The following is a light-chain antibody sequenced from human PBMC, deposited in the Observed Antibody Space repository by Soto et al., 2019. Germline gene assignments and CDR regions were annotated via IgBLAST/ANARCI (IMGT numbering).Light chain of an antibody. CDR2: ATS. J-gene: IGKJ1*01. V-gene: IGKV1-39*01. CDR1: QSISTY. CDR3: QQSSSTPPGT. Sequence: DIQMTQSPSSLSASVGDRVTITCRASQSISTYLIWYQQKPGKAPKLLIYATSSLQSGVPSRFSGSGSGTDFTLTISSLQPEAFATYYCQQSSSTPPGTFGQGNKVEIK.